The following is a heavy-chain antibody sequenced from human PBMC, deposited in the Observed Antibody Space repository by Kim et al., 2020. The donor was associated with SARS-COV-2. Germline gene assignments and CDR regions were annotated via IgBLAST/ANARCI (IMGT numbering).Heavy chain of an antibody. V-gene: IGHV3-11*01. CDR3: SRDPRRVDY. CDR2: ISGIGSDI. D-gene: IGHD6-13*01. J-gene: IGHJ4*02. Sequence: GGSLRLSCAASGFTFSDYYMTWIRQAPGRGLEWVSYISGIGSDINYADSVKGRFTISRDNAKNSLYLQMNSLRVEDTAVYYCSRDPRRVDYWGQGTLVTVSS. CDR1: GFTFSDYY.